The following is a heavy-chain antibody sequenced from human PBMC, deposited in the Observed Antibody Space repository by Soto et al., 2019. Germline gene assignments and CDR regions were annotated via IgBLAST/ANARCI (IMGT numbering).Heavy chain of an antibody. CDR2: IWYDGSKE. Sequence: SLRLSCAASGFTVSGYGMHWVRQAPGKGLEWVAVIWYDGSKEYYADSVKGRFTISRDSSKNTLYLQMNSLRDEDTAVYYCARDRNNHFDYWGQGTPVTVSS. D-gene: IGHD1-1*01. CDR3: ARDRNNHFDY. J-gene: IGHJ4*02. CDR1: GFTVSGYG. V-gene: IGHV3-33*01.